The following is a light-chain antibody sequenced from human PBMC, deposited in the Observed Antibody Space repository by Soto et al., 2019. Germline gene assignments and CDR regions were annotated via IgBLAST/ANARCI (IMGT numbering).Light chain of an antibody. CDR3: CSYAGSRTSWV. V-gene: IGLV2-23*01. CDR1: SSDVGGYNL. CDR2: ESA. Sequence: QSALTQPASVSGSPGQSITISCTGTSSDVGGYNLVSWYQQHPDKAPKLIIYESAKRPAGVSDRFSGSKSRNTASLTISGLQVEDEADYYCCSYAGSRTSWVFGGGTQLTVL. J-gene: IGLJ3*02.